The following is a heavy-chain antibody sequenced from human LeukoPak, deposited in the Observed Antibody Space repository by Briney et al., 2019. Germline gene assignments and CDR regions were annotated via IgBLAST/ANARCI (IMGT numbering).Heavy chain of an antibody. CDR2: INSDGSST. CDR1: GFTFSSYW. CDR3: ARAASLYSPPDY. J-gene: IGHJ4*02. D-gene: IGHD5-18*01. Sequence: GRSLRLSCAASGFTFSSYWMHWVRQAPGKGLVWVSRINSDGSSTSYADSVKGRFTISRDSAKNTLYLQMNSLRAEDTAVYYCARAASLYSPPDYWGQGTLVTVSS. V-gene: IGHV3-74*01.